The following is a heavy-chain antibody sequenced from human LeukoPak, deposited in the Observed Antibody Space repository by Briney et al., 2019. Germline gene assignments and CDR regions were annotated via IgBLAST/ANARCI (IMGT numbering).Heavy chain of an antibody. CDR3: ARDRVVPYGSGSYLDP. V-gene: IGHV3-53*01. Sequence: GGSLRLSCAASGFTVSSNYTSWVRQAPGKGLEWVSVIYSGGSTYYADSVKGRFTISRDNSKNTLYLQMNSLRAEDTAVYYCARDRVVPYGSGSYLDPWGQGTLVTVSS. CDR2: IYSGGST. CDR1: GFTVSSNY. D-gene: IGHD3-10*01. J-gene: IGHJ5*02.